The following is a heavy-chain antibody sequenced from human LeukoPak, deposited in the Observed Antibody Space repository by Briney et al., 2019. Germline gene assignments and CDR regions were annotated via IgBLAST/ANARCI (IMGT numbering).Heavy chain of an antibody. D-gene: IGHD5-24*01. CDR1: GFTFSSYE. J-gene: IGHJ3*02. CDR2: ISSSGSTI. V-gene: IGHV3-48*03. CDR3: ARDSGGYNFALDAFDI. Sequence: GGSLRLSCAASGFTFSSYEMNWVRQAPGKGLEWVSYISSSGSTIYYADSVKGRFTISRHNAKNSLYLQMNSLRAEDTAIYYCARDSGGYNFALDAFDIWGQGTMVTVSS.